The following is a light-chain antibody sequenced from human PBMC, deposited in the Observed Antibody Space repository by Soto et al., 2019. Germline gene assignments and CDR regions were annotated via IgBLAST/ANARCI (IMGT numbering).Light chain of an antibody. V-gene: IGKV1-39*01. J-gene: IGKJ2*01. CDR1: QSISSY. Sequence: DIQMTQSPSSLSASVGDRVTITCRASQSISSYLNWYQQKPEKAPKLLIYAAFSLQSGVPSRFSGSGSATDFTLTISSLQPEDFATYFCQQSYATPYTFGQGTKLEIK. CDR3: QQSYATPYT. CDR2: AAF.